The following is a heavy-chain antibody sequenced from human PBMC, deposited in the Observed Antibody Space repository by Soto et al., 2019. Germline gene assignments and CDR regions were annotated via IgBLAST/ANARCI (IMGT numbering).Heavy chain of an antibody. J-gene: IGHJ4*02. D-gene: IGHD6-13*01. CDR1: GFTFTDYA. Sequence: EVQLLESGGGLVQPGGSLRLSCAASGFTFTDYALSWVRQAPGKGLEWVATISVIGGSTYLADSVKGRLSISRDNSKNTVSLLMNSLRAEDTAVYFCARGSSGYISSWYYFDYWGRGTLVCVSS. CDR3: ARGSSGYISSWYYFDY. V-gene: IGHV3-23*01. CDR2: ISVIGGST.